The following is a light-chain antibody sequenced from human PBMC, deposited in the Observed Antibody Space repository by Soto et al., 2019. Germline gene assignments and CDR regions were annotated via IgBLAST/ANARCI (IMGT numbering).Light chain of an antibody. CDR3: QQSYSVPHT. CDR2: AAS. J-gene: IGKJ2*01. V-gene: IGKV3-15*01. CDR1: QSVSTN. Sequence: EIVMTQSPATLSLSPGERATLFCRASQSVSTNLAWYQQKPGQAPRVLIYAASTRATGIPARFSGSGSGTDFSLTISSLQPEDFATFYCQQSYSVPHTFGQGTKLEI.